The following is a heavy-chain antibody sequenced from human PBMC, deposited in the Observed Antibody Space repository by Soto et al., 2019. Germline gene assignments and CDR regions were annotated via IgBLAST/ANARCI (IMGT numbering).Heavy chain of an antibody. V-gene: IGHV4-59*01. D-gene: IGHD4-17*01. Sequence: SETLSLTCTVSGGSISSYYWSWIRQPPGKGLEWIGYIYYSGSTNYNPSLKSRVTISVDTSKNQFSLKLSSVTAADTAVYYCAREGSWYGDYPGPNWFDPWGQGTLVTVSS. CDR3: AREGSWYGDYPGPNWFDP. J-gene: IGHJ5*02. CDR2: IYYSGST. CDR1: GGSISSYY.